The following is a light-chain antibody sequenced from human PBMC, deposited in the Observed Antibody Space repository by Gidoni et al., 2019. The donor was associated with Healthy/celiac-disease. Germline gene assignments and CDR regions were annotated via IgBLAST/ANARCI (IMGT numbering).Light chain of an antibody. J-gene: IGKJ1*01. CDR3: QQYNNWPLT. CDR1: QSVSSN. Sequence: EIVKTQAPATLSVSPGERAPLSCRASQSVSSNLAWYQQKPGQAPRLLIYGASTRATGIPARFSGSGSGTEFTLTISSLQSEDFAVYYCQQYNNWPLTFGQGTKVEIK. V-gene: IGKV3-15*01. CDR2: GAS.